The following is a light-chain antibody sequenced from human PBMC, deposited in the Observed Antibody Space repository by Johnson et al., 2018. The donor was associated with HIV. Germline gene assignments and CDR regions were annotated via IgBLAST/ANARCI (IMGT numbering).Light chain of an antibody. V-gene: IGLV1-51*01. Sequence: QSVLTQPPSVSAAPGQKVTISSSGSSSNIGRNYVSWYQQLPGTAPKLLIIDNNKRPPGIPDRFSASQSGTSATLGITGLQTGDEADYYCGTWHTSLRAFVFETGTKVTVL. CDR3: GTWHTSLRAFV. J-gene: IGLJ1*01. CDR1: SSNIGRNY. CDR2: DNN.